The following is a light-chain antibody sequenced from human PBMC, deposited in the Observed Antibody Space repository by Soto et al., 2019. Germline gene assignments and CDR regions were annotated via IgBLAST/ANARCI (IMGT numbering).Light chain of an antibody. J-gene: IGKJ5*01. CDR2: GAS. V-gene: IGKV3-20*01. Sequence: IVLTQSPGTLSLSPGERSTLSCRASQSFSNHYLACYQQKPGHAPRLLIYGASSRATGIPDRFSGSGSGTAFTITISRPEPEYFAVYYCQQYRDSWTFGQGTRLEIK. CDR3: QQYRDSWT. CDR1: QSFSNHY.